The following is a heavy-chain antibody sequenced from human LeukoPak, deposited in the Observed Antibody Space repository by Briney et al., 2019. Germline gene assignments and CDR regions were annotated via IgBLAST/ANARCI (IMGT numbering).Heavy chain of an antibody. J-gene: IGHJ4*02. CDR1: GFTFSSYS. Sequence: GGSLRLSCAASGFTFSSYSMNWVRQAPGKGLEWVSSISSSSSYIYYADSVKGRFTISRDNAKNSLYLQMNSLRAEDTAVYYCARDAGRGYYDSSGDYYALDYWGQGTLVTVSS. V-gene: IGHV3-21*01. D-gene: IGHD3-22*01. CDR3: ARDAGRGYYDSSGDYYALDY. CDR2: ISSSSSYI.